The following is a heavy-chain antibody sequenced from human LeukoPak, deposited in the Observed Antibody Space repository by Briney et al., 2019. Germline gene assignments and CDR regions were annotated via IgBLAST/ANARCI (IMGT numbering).Heavy chain of an antibody. CDR1: GGSISSYY. D-gene: IGHD2-15*01. CDR2: IYYSGST. J-gene: IGHJ5*02. V-gene: IGHV4-59*01. CDR3: ARGRAAPYNWFDP. Sequence: SETLSLTCTVSGGSISSYYWSWVRQPPGKGLEWIGYIYYSGSTNYNPSLKSRVTISVDTSKNQFSLKLSSVTAADTAVYYCARGRAAPYNWFDPWGQGTLVTVSS.